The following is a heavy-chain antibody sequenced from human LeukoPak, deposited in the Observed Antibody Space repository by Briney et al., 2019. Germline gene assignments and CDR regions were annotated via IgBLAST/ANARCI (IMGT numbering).Heavy chain of an antibody. V-gene: IGHV1-18*01. CDR2: ISAYNGNT. CDR1: GYTFTSYG. Sequence: ASVKVSCKASGYTFTSYGISWVRQVPGQGLEWMGWISAYNGNTNYAQKLQGRVTMTTDTSTSTAYMELRSLRSDDTAVYYCARPRMVRGVIAPYFDYWGQGTLVTVSS. J-gene: IGHJ4*02. D-gene: IGHD3-10*01. CDR3: ARPRMVRGVIAPYFDY.